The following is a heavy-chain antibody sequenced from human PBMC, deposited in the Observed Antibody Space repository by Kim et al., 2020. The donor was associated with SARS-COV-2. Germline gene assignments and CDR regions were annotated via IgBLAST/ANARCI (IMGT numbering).Heavy chain of an antibody. D-gene: IGHD6-13*01. CDR2: IIPIFGTA. CDR1: GGTFSSYA. CDR3: ASTIAAAGIYYYYGMDV. Sequence: ASVKVSCKASGGTFSSYAISWVRQAPGQGLEWMGGIIPIFGTANYAQKFQGRVTITADESTSTAYMERNSLRSEDTAVYYCASTIAAAGIYYYYGMDVWG. V-gene: IGHV1-69*13. J-gene: IGHJ6*01.